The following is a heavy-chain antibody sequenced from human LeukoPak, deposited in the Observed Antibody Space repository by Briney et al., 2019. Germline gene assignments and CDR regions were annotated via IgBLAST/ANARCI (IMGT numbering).Heavy chain of an antibody. CDR1: GGSISSYY. V-gene: IGHV4-59*08. CDR2: IYYSGST. D-gene: IGHD6-13*01. J-gene: IGHJ4*02. Sequence: TPSETLSLTCTVSGGSISSYYWSWIRQPPGKGLEWIGYIYYSGSTNYNPSLKSRVTISVDTSKNQFSLKLSSVTAADTAVYYCARGVRGSWDYFDYWGQGTLVTVSS. CDR3: ARGVRGSWDYFDY.